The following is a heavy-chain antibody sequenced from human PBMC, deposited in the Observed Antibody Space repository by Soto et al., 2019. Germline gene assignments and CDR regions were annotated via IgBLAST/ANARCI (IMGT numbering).Heavy chain of an antibody. CDR3: ARGAFGELSPFDY. CDR1: GFTFSSYA. Sequence: QVQLVESGGGVVQPGRSLRLSCAASGFTFSSYAMHWVRQAPGKGLEWVAVISYDGSNKYYADSVKGRFTISRDNSKNTLYLQMNSLRAEDTAVYYCARGAFGELSPFDYWGQGTLVTVSS. V-gene: IGHV3-30-3*01. D-gene: IGHD3-10*01. CDR2: ISYDGSNK. J-gene: IGHJ4*02.